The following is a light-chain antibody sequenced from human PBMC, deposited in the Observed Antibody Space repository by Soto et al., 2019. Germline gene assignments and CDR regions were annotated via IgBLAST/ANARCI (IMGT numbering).Light chain of an antibody. CDR1: NSDVGGYNY. Sequence: SVLAQPASVSGSPGQSITISCTGTNSDVGGYNYVSWFQQHPGKAPKLMIYDVSDRPSGVSNRFSGSKSGNTASLTISGLQAEDEADYYCSSYTSGALYVFGTGTKVTVL. J-gene: IGLJ1*01. CDR3: SSYTSGALYV. V-gene: IGLV2-14*01. CDR2: DVS.